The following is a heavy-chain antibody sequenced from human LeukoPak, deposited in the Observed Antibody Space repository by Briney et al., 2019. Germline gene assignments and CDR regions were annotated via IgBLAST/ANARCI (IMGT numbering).Heavy chain of an antibody. J-gene: IGHJ3*02. CDR3: ARERITYDFWSGYPMDAFDI. Sequence: SETLSLTCAVYGGSFSGYYWSWIRQPPGKGLEWIGEINHSGSTNYNPSLKSRVTISVDTSKNQFSLKLSSVTAADTAVYYRARERITYDFWSGYPMDAFDIWGQGTMVTVSS. CDR2: INHSGST. V-gene: IGHV4-34*01. CDR1: GGSFSGYY. D-gene: IGHD3-3*01.